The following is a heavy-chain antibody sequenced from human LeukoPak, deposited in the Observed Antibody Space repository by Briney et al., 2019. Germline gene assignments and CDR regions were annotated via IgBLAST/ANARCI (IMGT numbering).Heavy chain of an antibody. CDR1: GGTFSSYA. D-gene: IGHD6-13*01. V-gene: IGHV1-69*04. CDR3: ARDRPVGAAGLESY. Sequence: AASVKVSCKASGGTFSSYAISWVRQAPGQGLEWMGRIIPILGIANYAQKFQGRVTITADKSTSTAYMELSSLRSEDTAVYYCARDRPVGAAGLESYWGQGTLVTVSS. CDR2: IIPILGIA. J-gene: IGHJ4*02.